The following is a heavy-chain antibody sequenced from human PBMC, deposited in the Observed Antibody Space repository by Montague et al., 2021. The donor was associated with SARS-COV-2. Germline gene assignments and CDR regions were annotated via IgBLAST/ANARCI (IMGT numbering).Heavy chain of an antibody. J-gene: IGHJ4*02. D-gene: IGHD3-9*01. CDR1: GFSLSTSGMC. V-gene: IGHV2-70*01. CDR3: ARIRDYDILTGSYSGFDY. Sequence: PALVKPTQTLTLTCTFSGFSLSTSGMCVSWIRQPPGKALEWLALIDWDDAKYYSTSLKTRLTISKDTSKNQVALTMTNMDPVDTATYYCARIRDYDILTGSYSGFDYWGQGTLVTVSS. CDR2: IDWDDAK.